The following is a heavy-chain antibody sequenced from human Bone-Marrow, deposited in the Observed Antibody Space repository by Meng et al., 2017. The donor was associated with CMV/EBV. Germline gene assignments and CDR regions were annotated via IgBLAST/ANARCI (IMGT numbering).Heavy chain of an antibody. J-gene: IGHJ6*02. V-gene: IGHV1-18*04. CDR3: ARDPLGPAAIPLYYYYYGMDV. D-gene: IGHD2-2*02. CDR1: GYTFSGHY. Sequence: ASVKVSCKASGYTFSGHYIHWVRQAPGQGLEWMGWISAYNDNTNYAQKLQGRVTMTTDTSTSTAYIELRSLRSDDTAVYYCARDPLGPAAIPLYYYYYGMDVWGQGTTVTVSS. CDR2: ISAYNDNT.